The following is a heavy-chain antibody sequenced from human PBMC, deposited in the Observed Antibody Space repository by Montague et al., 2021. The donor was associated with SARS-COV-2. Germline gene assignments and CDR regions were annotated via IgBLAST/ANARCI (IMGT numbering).Heavy chain of an antibody. V-gene: IGHV2-70*20. J-gene: IGHJ5*02. CDR1: GFSLSTSGMC. CDR2: IDRDDE. D-gene: IGHD1-26*01. Sequence: PALVKPTQTLTLTCTFSGFSLSTSGMCVSWVRQPPGKALEWLALIDRDDEYYNTSLKTRLTISKDTSKNQVVLTLTNMDPVDKATYFCARGIGWRSRVIFEPWGQGTLVTVST. CDR3: ARGIGWRSRVIFEP.